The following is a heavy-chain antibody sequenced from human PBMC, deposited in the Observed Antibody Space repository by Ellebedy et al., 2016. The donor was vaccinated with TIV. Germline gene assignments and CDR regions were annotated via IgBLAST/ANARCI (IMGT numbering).Heavy chain of an antibody. Sequence: SETLSLXCTVSGGSVNSSASFWGWIRQPPGKGLDYIGSIYNGGSTYYSPPLKGRVSISVDTSKNQFSLTLSSVTAADTAVYYCARHLGYCTTTRCYSSFYGMDIWGQGTTVTVSS. D-gene: IGHD2-2*01. V-gene: IGHV4-39*01. CDR1: GGSVNSSASF. CDR2: IYNGGST. CDR3: ARHLGYCTTTRCYSSFYGMDI. J-gene: IGHJ6*02.